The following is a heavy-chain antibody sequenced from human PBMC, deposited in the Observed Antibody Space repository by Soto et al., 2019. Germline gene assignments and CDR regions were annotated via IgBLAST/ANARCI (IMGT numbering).Heavy chain of an antibody. V-gene: IGHV2-26*01. J-gene: IGHJ4*02. D-gene: IGHD3-22*01. CDR2: IFWNDEN. CDR3: ARHGAYYDSSGYPYYYFDY. Sequence: QVTLKESGPVLVKPTETLTLTCTVSGFSLSYARVGVSWIRQPPGEALEWLAHIFWNDENSYSTSLKSRLTISKDSSKSQVVLAMTNMDPVDTATYYCARHGAYYDSSGYPYYYFDYWGQGILVTVSS. CDR1: GFSLSYARVG.